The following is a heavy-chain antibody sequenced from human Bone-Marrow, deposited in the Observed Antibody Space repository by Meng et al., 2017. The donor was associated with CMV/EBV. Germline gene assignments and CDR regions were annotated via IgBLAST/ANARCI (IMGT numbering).Heavy chain of an antibody. CDR2: ISYDGSNK. V-gene: IGHV3-30*04. CDR3: ARAKSDFWSGYYDYYYYGMDV. D-gene: IGHD3-3*01. Sequence: GESLKISCAASGFTFSSYAMHWVRQAPGKGLEWVAVISYDGSNKYYADSVKGRFTISRDNSKNTLYLQMNSLRAEDTAVYYCARAKSDFWSGYYDYYYYGMDVWGQGTTVTAP. CDR1: GFTFSSYA. J-gene: IGHJ6*02.